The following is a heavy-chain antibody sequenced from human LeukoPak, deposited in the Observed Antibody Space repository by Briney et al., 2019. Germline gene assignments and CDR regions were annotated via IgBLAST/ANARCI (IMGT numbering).Heavy chain of an antibody. CDR1: GYTFSKYG. CDR2: VSGYNGNT. V-gene: IGHV1-18*01. J-gene: IGHJ4*02. CDR3: TRDRCNSSSCYFDY. Sequence: ASVKVSCKTSGYTFSKYGLTWVRQAPGQGREWVGWVSGYNGNTNYAQKLQGRVTMTTDTSTSTAYMELSSLTSDDTAVYYCTRDRCNSSSCYFDYWGQGTLVTVSS. D-gene: IGHD2-2*01.